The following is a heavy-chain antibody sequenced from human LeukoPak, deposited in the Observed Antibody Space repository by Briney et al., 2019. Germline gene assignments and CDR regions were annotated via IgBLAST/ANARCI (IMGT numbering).Heavy chain of an antibody. V-gene: IGHV2-5*02. J-gene: IGHJ4*02. D-gene: IGHD3-22*01. CDR2: IYWDDDK. CDR3: PHSIVDYYDRSGYIDY. CDR1: GFSLSTSGVG. Sequence: SGPTLVKPTQTLTLTCTFSGFSLSTSGVGVGWIRQPPGKALEWLALIYWDDDKRYSPSLKSRLTITKDTSKNQVVLTMTNMDPVDTATYCFPHSIVDYYDRSGYIDYWGQGTLVTVSS.